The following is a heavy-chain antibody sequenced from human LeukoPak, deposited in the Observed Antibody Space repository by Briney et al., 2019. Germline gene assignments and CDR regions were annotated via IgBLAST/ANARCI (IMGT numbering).Heavy chain of an antibody. Sequence: SETLSLTCTVSGGSISNYYWNWIRQPAGKGLEWIGYIYYSGNTNYNPSLTSRATISVDTSKKQFSLKLSSVTAADTAVYYCARRSMVRTVGYYYGMDVWGQGTTVTVSS. J-gene: IGHJ6*02. CDR3: ARRSMVRTVGYYYGMDV. CDR2: IYYSGNT. D-gene: IGHD4/OR15-4a*01. CDR1: GGSISNYY. V-gene: IGHV4-59*08.